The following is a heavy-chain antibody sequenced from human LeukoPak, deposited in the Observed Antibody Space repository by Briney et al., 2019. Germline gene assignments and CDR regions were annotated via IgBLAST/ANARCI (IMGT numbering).Heavy chain of an antibody. CDR1: GFTFSGSA. J-gene: IGHJ6*03. CDR2: IRSKANSYAT. V-gene: IGHV3-73*01. CDR3: TRRAAIAYCGGDCQYYYYYYMDV. Sequence: GGSLRLSCAASGFTFSGSAMHWVRQASGKGLEWVGRIRSKANSYATAYAASVKGRFTISRDDSKNTAYLQMNSLKTEDTAVYYCTRRAAIAYCGGDCQYYYYYYMDVWGKGTTVTVSS. D-gene: IGHD2-21*02.